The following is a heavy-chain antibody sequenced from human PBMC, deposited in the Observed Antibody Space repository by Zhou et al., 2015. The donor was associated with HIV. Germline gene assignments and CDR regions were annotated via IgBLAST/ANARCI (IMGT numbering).Heavy chain of an antibody. D-gene: IGHD2-2*01. CDR2: IIPILGIA. CDR1: GGTFSSYT. Sequence: QVQLVQSGAEVKKPGSSVKVSCKASGGTFSSYTISWVRQAPGQGLEWMGRIIPILGIANYAQKFQGRVTITADKSTSTAYMELSSLRSEDTAVYYCARDRGVVVPAATWWGLDGTDLYYFDYWGQGTLVTVSS. J-gene: IGHJ4*02. V-gene: IGHV1-69*08. CDR3: ARDRGVVVPAATWWGLDGTDLYYFDY.